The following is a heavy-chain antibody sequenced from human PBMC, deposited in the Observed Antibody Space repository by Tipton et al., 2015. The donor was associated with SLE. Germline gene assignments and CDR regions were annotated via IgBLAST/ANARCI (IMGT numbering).Heavy chain of an antibody. Sequence: SLRLSCAASGFTFSGYNMNWVRQGPGKGLEWPSYISSSSSDIYYADSVKGRFTISRDNAKNSLYLQLNSLRAEDTAVYYCARDRGYSSSWAPAGYYYYGMDVWGQGTTVTVSS. J-gene: IGHJ6*02. D-gene: IGHD6-13*01. CDR1: GFTFSGYN. CDR3: ARDRGYSSSWAPAGYYYYGMDV. V-gene: IGHV3-48*01. CDR2: ISSSSSDI.